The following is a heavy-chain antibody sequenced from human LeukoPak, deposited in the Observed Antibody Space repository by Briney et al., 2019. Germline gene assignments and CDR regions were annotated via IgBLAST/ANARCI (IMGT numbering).Heavy chain of an antibody. D-gene: IGHD1-26*01. J-gene: IGHJ6*03. V-gene: IGHV3-23*01. CDR2: IRSTGDST. Sequence: GGSLRLSCAASGFTFSSYDMHWVRQAPGKGLEWVSSIRSTGDSTFYADSVKGRFTISRDNSKNTVYLLMNSLRTEDTAVYYCGRSRRINASLYYYMDVWGKGTTVTVSS. CDR3: GRSRRINASLYYYMDV. CDR1: GFTFSSYD.